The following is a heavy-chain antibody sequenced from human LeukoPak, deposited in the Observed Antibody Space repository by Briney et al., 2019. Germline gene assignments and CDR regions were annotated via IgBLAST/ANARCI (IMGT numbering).Heavy chain of an antibody. J-gene: IGHJ6*03. CDR3: AKGGSYFHYYYYMDV. Sequence: GGSLRLSCAASGCTFSSYWMSWVRQDPGKGLEWVSAISGSGGSTYYADSVKGRFTISRDNSKNTLYLQMNSLRAEDTAVYYCAKGGSYFHYYYYMDVWGKGTTVTVSS. V-gene: IGHV3-23*01. D-gene: IGHD1-26*01. CDR1: GCTFSSYW. CDR2: ISGSGGST.